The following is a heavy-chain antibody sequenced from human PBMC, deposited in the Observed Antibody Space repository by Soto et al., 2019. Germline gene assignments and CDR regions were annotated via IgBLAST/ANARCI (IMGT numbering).Heavy chain of an antibody. Sequence: QVQLQESGPGLVKPSQTLSLTCTVSGGSISSGGYYWSWIRQHPGKGLEWIGYIYYRGSTYYNPTLKALVTISVDTSMNQFSLKLSSVTAADTAVYYCAREAGLLRSVGGMDVWGQGTTVTVSS. D-gene: IGHD2-21*02. CDR1: GGSISSGGYY. CDR3: AREAGLLRSVGGMDV. CDR2: IYYRGST. J-gene: IGHJ6*02. V-gene: IGHV4-31*01.